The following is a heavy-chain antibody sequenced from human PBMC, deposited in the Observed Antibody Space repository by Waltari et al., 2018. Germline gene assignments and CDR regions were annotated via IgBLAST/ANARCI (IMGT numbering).Heavy chain of an antibody. CDR2: IYSGGST. CDR1: GFTFSSYA. Sequence: EVQLLESGGGLVQPGGSLRLSCAASGFTFSSYAMSWVRQAQGKGLEWVSVIYSGGSTYYADSVKGRFTISRDNSKNTLYLQMNSLRAEDTAVYYCAKDRLTIFGVVKSFFDYWGQGTLVTVSS. J-gene: IGHJ4*02. V-gene: IGHV3-23*03. CDR3: AKDRLTIFGVVKSFFDY. D-gene: IGHD3-3*01.